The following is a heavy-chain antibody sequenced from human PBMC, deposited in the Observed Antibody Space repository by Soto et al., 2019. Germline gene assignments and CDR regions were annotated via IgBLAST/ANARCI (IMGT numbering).Heavy chain of an antibody. V-gene: IGHV1-18*04. D-gene: IGHD1-1*01. CDR2: ISAHNGNT. J-gene: IGHJ4*02. Sequence: QVHLVQSGAEVKKPGASVKVSCKGSGYGFTTYGITWVRQAPGQGLEWMAWISAHNGNTNYAQKLXGXVXLTRDTSTSTAYTELRSLRSDDTAVYYCARGRYGDYWGQGALVTVSS. CDR1: GYGFTTYG. CDR3: ARGRYGDY.